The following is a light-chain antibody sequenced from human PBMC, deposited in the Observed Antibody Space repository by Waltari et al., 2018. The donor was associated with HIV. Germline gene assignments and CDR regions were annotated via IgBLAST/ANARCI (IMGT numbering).Light chain of an antibody. J-gene: IGKJ2*01. Sequence: DVLMTQSPLSLAVTPGEPAFISCRSSQCLSDTNGYNNLDWYLQKPGQSPQLLIYLGCNRASGVPDRFSGSGSGTAFTLKISRVEAEDVGIYYCMQHEHRPYPFGQGTKLE. CDR3: MQHEHRPYP. CDR1: QCLSDTNGYNN. V-gene: IGKV2-28*01. CDR2: LGC.